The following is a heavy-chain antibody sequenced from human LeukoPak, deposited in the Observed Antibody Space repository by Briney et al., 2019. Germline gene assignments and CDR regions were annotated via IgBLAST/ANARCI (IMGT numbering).Heavy chain of an antibody. CDR1: GFTFDDYA. Sequence: GGSLRLSCAASGFTFDDYAMHWVGQAPGKGLEWVSGISWNSGSIGYADSVKGRFTISRDNAKNSLYLQMNSLRAEDTALYYCAKLAAEYYYYYYMDVWGKGTTVTVSS. CDR3: AKLAAEYYYYYYMDV. D-gene: IGHD6-13*01. V-gene: IGHV3-9*01. CDR2: ISWNSGSI. J-gene: IGHJ6*03.